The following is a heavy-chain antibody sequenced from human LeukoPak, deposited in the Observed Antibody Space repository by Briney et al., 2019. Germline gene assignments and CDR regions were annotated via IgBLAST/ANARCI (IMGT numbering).Heavy chain of an antibody. CDR2: ISTTSSTI. CDR1: EFTFSSYS. J-gene: IGHJ6*02. Sequence: GGSLRLSCAASEFTFSSYSMNWVRQSPGKGLEWVSYISTTSSTIYYADSVKGRFTISRDNAKNSLYLQMNSLRAEDTAVYYCARVEGRPLVYYYYGMDVWGQGTTVTVSS. D-gene: IGHD3-10*01. CDR3: ARVEGRPLVYYYYGMDV. V-gene: IGHV3-48*04.